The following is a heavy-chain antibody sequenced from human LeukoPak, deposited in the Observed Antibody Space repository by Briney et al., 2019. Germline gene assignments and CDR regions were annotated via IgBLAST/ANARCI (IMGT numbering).Heavy chain of an antibody. CDR1: GFTFSSYG. J-gene: IGHJ5*02. CDR3: AKDYSSGWYESWFDP. V-gene: IGHV3-23*01. D-gene: IGHD6-19*01. Sequence: GGSLRLSCAASGFTFSSYGMSWVRQAPGKGLEWVSAISGSGGSTYYADSVKGRFTISRDNTKNTLYLQMNSLRGEDTAVYYCAKDYSSGWYESWFDPWGQGTLVAVSS. CDR2: ISGSGGST.